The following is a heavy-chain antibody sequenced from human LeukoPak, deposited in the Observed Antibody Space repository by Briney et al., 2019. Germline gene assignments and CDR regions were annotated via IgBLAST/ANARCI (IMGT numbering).Heavy chain of an antibody. J-gene: IGHJ6*03. CDR1: GYTFTNYY. CDR2: IDPSTGGT. CDR3: ARGVTARGFYYYMDV. Sequence: ASVKVSCKASGYTFTNYYMHWVRQAPGQGFEWMGWIDPSTGGTNYAQNFQGRVTMTRDTSISTAYMELSRLRSDDTAVYYCARGVTARGFYYYMDVWGKGTTVTISS. V-gene: IGHV1-2*02. D-gene: IGHD2-21*02.